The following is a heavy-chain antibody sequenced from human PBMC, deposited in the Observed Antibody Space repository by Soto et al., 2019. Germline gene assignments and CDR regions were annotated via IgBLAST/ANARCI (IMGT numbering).Heavy chain of an antibody. V-gene: IGHV3-43*01. D-gene: IGHD1-20*01. CDR3: ALITLGP. Sequence: PGGSLRLSCAASGFTFDDYTMHWVRQAPGKGLEWVSLISWDGGSTYYADSVKGRFTISRDNSKNSLYLQMNSLRTEDTALYYCALITLGPWGQGTMVTVYS. CDR2: ISWDGGST. J-gene: IGHJ5*02. CDR1: GFTFDDYT.